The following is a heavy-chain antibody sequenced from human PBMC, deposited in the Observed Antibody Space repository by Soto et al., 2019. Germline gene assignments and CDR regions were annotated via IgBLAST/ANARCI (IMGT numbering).Heavy chain of an antibody. V-gene: IGHV4-30-4*01. CDR2: IYYSGST. Sequence: QVQLQESSPELVKPSQTLSLTCTVSGGAISSGDYYWSWIHQPPGKGLEWIEYIYYSGSTYYNPSLKSRVTISVDTSKNQFSLKLSSVTAADTAVYYCAHYSGGRAFDIWGQGTMVTVSS. CDR3: AHYSGGRAFDI. D-gene: IGHD5-18*01. CDR1: GGAISSGDYY. J-gene: IGHJ3*02.